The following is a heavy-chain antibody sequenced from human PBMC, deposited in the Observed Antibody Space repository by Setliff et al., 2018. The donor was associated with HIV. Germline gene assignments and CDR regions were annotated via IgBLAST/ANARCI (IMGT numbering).Heavy chain of an antibody. V-gene: IGHV3-7*01. D-gene: IGHD1-26*01. J-gene: IGHJ4*02. CDR2: LNQDGTEK. Sequence: GGSLRLSCAASGFTLSAYGMHWVRQAPGKGLEWVTNLNQDGTEKYYLESVKGRFTISRDNAKNLLYLQMNSLRADDTAVYYCARDSGTVVGATGPGYWGQGTLVTVSS. CDR1: GFTLSAYG. CDR3: ARDSGTVVGATGPGY.